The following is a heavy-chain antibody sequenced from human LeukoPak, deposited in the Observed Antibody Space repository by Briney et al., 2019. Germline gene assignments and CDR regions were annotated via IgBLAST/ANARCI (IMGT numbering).Heavy chain of an antibody. CDR2: ISSSSSYI. V-gene: IGHV3-21*01. J-gene: IGHJ4*02. Sequence: GGSLRLSCAASGFTFSSYSMNWVRRAPGKGLEWVSSISSSSSYIYYADSVKGRFTISRDNAKNSLFLQVNSLRAEDTAVYYCARERGTVISHDLDYWGQGTLVTVSS. CDR1: GFTFSSYS. CDR3: ARERGTVISHDLDY. D-gene: IGHD3-16*02.